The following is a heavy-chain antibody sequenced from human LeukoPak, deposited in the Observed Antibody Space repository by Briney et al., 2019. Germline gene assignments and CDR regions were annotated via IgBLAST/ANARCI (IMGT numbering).Heavy chain of an antibody. CDR2: IVYTGST. V-gene: IGHV4-39*07. Sequence: SETLSLTCTVSGDSMRSSNYSWGGIRQPTGKGREGNVNIVYTGSTYYRPSLKRPFTISLDTTRNPFCRSLNSVTAGASAIYFCAKSNGYGFIDIWGQGTMVTVSS. CDR1: GDSMRSSNYS. D-gene: IGHD3-10*01. CDR3: AKSNGYGFIDI. J-gene: IGHJ3*02.